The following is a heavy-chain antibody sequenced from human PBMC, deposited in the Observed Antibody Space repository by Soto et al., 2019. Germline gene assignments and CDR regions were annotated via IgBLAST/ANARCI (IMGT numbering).Heavy chain of an antibody. V-gene: IGHV4-59*08. CDR3: ASPGGFVDTGAFDI. CDR2: IYYSGST. CDR1: GGSISSYY. D-gene: IGHD5-18*01. J-gene: IGHJ3*02. Sequence: NPSETLSLTCTVSGGSISSYYWSWIRQPPGKGLEWIGYIYYSGSTNYNPSLKSRVTISVDTSKNQFSLKLSSVTAADTAVYYCASPGGFVDTGAFDIWGQGTMVTVSS.